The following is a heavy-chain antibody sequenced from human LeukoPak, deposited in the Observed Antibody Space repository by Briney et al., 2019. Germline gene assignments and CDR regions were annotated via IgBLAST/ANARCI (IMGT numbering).Heavy chain of an antibody. J-gene: IGHJ4*02. D-gene: IGHD4-17*01. Sequence: GESLKISCKGSGYSFVYYWIGWVRQMPGKGLEWMGIIYPGDSDDRYSPSFQGQVTISVDKSISTTYLQWSSLKASDTAMYYCARQSYGDWAFVDSWGQGTLVTVSS. CDR1: GYSFVYYW. CDR2: IYPGDSDD. V-gene: IGHV5-51*01. CDR3: ARQSYGDWAFVDS.